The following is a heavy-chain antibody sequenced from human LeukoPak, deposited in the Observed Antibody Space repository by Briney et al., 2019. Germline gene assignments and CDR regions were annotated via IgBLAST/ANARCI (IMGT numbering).Heavy chain of an antibody. D-gene: IGHD6-19*01. CDR3: ARDGPGIAVAGHFDY. J-gene: IGHJ4*02. CDR1: GFTFNNYG. CDR2: ISYDGSNT. Sequence: GGSLRLSCAASGFTFNNYGMHWVRQAPGKGLEWMAVISYDGSNTNYADSVKGRFTISRDNSKNTLYLQMNSLRVEDTALYYCARDGPGIAVAGHFDYWGQGTLVTVSS. V-gene: IGHV3-30*19.